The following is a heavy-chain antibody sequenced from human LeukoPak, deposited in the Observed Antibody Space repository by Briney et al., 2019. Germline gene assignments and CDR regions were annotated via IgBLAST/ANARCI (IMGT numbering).Heavy chain of an antibody. CDR2: ISWNSGSI. CDR3: AKDKVYSYDKGSFDY. D-gene: IGHD5-18*01. Sequence: GGSLRLSCAASGFTFDDYAMHWVRQAPGKGLEWVSGISWNSGSIGYADSVKGRFTISRDNAKNSLYLQMDSLRAEDTALYYCAKDKVYSYDKGSFDYWGQGTLVTVSS. CDR1: GFTFDDYA. J-gene: IGHJ4*02. V-gene: IGHV3-9*01.